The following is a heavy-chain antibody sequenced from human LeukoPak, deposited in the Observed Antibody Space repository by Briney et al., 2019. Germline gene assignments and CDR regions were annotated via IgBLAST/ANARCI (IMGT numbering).Heavy chain of an antibody. CDR2: IKEDGSDK. CDR3: ARGTNSAFDP. CDR1: GFTLSYYW. Sequence: GGSLRLSCAASGFTLSYYWMNWVRQAPGKGLEWVANIKEDGSDKYYGDSVKGRFTISRDNAKNSLYLQMNSLRAEDTAVYYCARGTNSAFDPWGQGTLVTVSS. J-gene: IGHJ5*02. D-gene: IGHD1-7*01. V-gene: IGHV3-7*04.